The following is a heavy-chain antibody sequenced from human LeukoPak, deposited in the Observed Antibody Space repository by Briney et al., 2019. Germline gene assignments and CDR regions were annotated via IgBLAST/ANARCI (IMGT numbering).Heavy chain of an antibody. Sequence: GGSLRLSCAASGFTFSNAWMSWVRQAPGKGLEWVGRIKSKTDGGTTDYAAPVKGRFTISRDDSKNTLYLQMNSLKTEDTAVYYCIAGVVVPAAGVVYMDVWGKGTTVTVSS. D-gene: IGHD2-2*01. CDR2: IKSKTDGGTT. J-gene: IGHJ6*03. CDR1: GFTFSNAW. CDR3: IAGVVVPAAGVVYMDV. V-gene: IGHV3-15*01.